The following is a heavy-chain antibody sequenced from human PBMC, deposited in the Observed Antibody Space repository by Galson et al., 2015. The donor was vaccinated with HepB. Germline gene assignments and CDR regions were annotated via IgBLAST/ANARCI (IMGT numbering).Heavy chain of an antibody. CDR3: ARDQRSTRCVGLCYYHGMDV. J-gene: IGHJ6*02. V-gene: IGHV1-46*01. CDR2: INPSGGST. Sequence: VKVSCKASGYTFTSYYMHWVRLAPGQGLEWMGIINPSGGSTSYAQKFQGRVTMTRDTSTSTVYMELSSLRSEDTAVYYCARDQRSTRCVGLCYYHGMDVWGQGTTVTVSS. CDR1: GYTFTSYY. D-gene: IGHD2-2*01.